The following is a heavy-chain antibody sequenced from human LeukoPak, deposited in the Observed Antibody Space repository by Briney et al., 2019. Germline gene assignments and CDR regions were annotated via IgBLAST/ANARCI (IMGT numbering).Heavy chain of an antibody. Sequence: GGSLRLSCAASGFTFSSYAMHWVRQAAGKGLEWVAVISYDGSNKYYADSVKGRFTISRDNSKNTLYLQMNNLRAEDTALYYCAKNQGQWLVPVDYWGQGTLVTVSS. CDR2: ISYDGSNK. D-gene: IGHD6-19*01. J-gene: IGHJ4*02. V-gene: IGHV3-30-3*02. CDR1: GFTFSSYA. CDR3: AKNQGQWLVPVDY.